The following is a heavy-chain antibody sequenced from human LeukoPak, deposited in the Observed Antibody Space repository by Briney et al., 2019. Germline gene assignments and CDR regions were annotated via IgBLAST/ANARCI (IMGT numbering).Heavy chain of an antibody. CDR2: ISSSSRFI. CDR3: ATGRSGTTRDY. CDR1: GFTFNSYS. V-gene: IGHV3-21*04. Sequence: GGSLRLSCAASGFTFNSYSMNWFRQAPGKGVEWVSSISSSSRFIYYADSVKGRFTISRDNAKNSLYLQMNSLRAEDTALYYCATGRSGTTRDYWGQGTLVTVSS. J-gene: IGHJ4*02. D-gene: IGHD3-10*01.